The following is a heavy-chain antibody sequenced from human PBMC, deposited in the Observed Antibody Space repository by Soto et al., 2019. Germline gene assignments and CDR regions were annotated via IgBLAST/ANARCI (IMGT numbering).Heavy chain of an antibody. CDR3: ARYNYYDSSGLNHDASDI. J-gene: IGHJ3*02. CDR1: GFTFSSYE. Sequence: SGGSLRLSCAASGFTFSSYEMNWVRQAPGKGLEWVSYISSSGSTIYYADSVRGRFTISRDNAKNSLYLQMNSLRAEDTAVYYCARYNYYDSSGLNHDASDIWGQGTMVTVSS. D-gene: IGHD3-22*01. V-gene: IGHV3-48*03. CDR2: ISSSGSTI.